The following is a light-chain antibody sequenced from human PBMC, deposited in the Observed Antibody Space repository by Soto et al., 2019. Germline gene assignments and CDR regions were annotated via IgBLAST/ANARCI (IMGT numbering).Light chain of an antibody. Sequence: QSVLTQPPSASGTPGQRVTISCSGSSSNIGSNAVNWYQQLPGTAPTLLIYSNNQRPSGVPDRFSGSKSGTSASLAVNGLQSEDEADYYCAAWDDSLNGPLFGGWTKVTVL. J-gene: IGLJ3*02. CDR1: SSNIGSNA. CDR3: AAWDDSLNGPL. CDR2: SNN. V-gene: IGLV1-44*01.